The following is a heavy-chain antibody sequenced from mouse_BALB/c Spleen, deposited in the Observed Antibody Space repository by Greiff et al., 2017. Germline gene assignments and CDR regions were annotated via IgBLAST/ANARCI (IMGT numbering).Heavy chain of an antibody. CDR2: ISSGGST. Sequence: EVMLVESGGGLVKPGGSLKLSCAASGFTFSSYAMSWVRQTPEKRLEWVASISSGGSTYYPDSVKGRFTISRDNARNILYLQMSSLRSEDTAMYYCARSYNAYAMDYWGQGTSVTVSS. CDR3: ARSYNAYAMDY. CDR1: GFTFSSYA. V-gene: IGHV5-6-5*01. D-gene: IGHD1-3*01. J-gene: IGHJ4*01.